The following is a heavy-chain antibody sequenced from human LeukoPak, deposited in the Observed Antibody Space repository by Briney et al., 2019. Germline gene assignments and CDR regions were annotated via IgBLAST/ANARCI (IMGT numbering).Heavy chain of an antibody. CDR1: GITFTNYG. D-gene: IGHD3-9*01. CDR2: ISYDGSNE. CDR3: SRRILAVRFFDY. J-gene: IGHJ4*02. V-gene: IGHV3-30*03. Sequence: GGSLRLSCAASGITFTNYGMHWVRQAPGKGLEWVAVISYDGSNEYYADSVKGRFTISRDTSKNTLYLQMNSLRAEDTALSIFSRRILAVRFFDYWGQGTLVTVSS.